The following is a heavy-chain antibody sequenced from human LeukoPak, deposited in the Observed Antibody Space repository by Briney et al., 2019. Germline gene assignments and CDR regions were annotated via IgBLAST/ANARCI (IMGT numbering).Heavy chain of an antibody. J-gene: IGHJ4*02. Sequence: GGSLRLSCAASGFTFSSYAMSWVRQAPGKGLEWVSAISGSGGSTYYADSVKGRFTISRDNSKNTLYLQMNSLRAEDTALYYCARGGEPGGNPFDYWGQGTLVTVSS. CDR2: ISGSGGST. V-gene: IGHV3-23*01. D-gene: IGHD4-23*01. CDR1: GFTFSSYA. CDR3: ARGGEPGGNPFDY.